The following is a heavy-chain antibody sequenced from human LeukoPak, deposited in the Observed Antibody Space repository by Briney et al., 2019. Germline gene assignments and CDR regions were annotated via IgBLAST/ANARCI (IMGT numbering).Heavy chain of an antibody. J-gene: IGHJ6*03. V-gene: IGHV3-64*01. D-gene: IGHD6-13*01. CDR1: GFTFSSYA. CDR3: AKVAAGYYYYYMDV. Sequence: GGSLRLSCAASGFTFSSYAMHWVRQAPGKGLEYVSAISSNGGSTYYANSVKGRFTISRDNSKNTLYLQMNSLRAEDTAVYYCAKVAAGYYYYYMDVWGKGTTVTVSS. CDR2: ISSNGGST.